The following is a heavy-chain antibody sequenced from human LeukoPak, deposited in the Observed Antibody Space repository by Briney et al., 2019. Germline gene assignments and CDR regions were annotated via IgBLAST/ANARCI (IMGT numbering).Heavy chain of an antibody. Sequence: ASVKVSCKASGYTFTSYYMHWVRQAPGQGLEWMAIINPSGGNTNYAQKIQGRVTVTRDMSTSTVYMELSSLRSEDSAVYYCAREGRSSSSFDSWGQGTLVTVSS. CDR2: INPSGGNT. D-gene: IGHD6-6*01. V-gene: IGHV1-46*01. J-gene: IGHJ4*02. CDR1: GYTFTSYY. CDR3: AREGRSSSSFDS.